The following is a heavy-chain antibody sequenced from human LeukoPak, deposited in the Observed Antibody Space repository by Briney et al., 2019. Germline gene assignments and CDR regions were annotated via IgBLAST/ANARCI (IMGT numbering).Heavy chain of an antibody. CDR3: ASPMDRNYFYAMDV. Sequence: GGSLRLSCAASGFTFSSYAMSWVRQAPGKGLEWVALISFDGNNKFYADSVKGRFTISRDNSKSSLYLQMNSLRTEDTAVYYCASPMDRNYFYAMDVWGQGTTVTVSS. J-gene: IGHJ6*02. D-gene: IGHD3-10*01. V-gene: IGHV3-30-3*01. CDR2: ISFDGNNK. CDR1: GFTFSSYA.